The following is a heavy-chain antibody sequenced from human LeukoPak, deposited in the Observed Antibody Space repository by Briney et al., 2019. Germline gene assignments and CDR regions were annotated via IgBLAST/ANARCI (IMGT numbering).Heavy chain of an antibody. D-gene: IGHD4-11*01. CDR2: INHSGST. J-gene: IGHJ4*02. V-gene: IGHV4-34*01. Sequence: SETLSLTCAVYGGSFRGYYWSWIRQPPGKGLEWIGEINHSGSTNYNPSLKSRVTISVDTSKNQFSLKLSSVTAADTAVYYCARGRFDYMGYFDYWGQGTLVTVSS. CDR1: GGSFRGYY. CDR3: ARGRFDYMGYFDY.